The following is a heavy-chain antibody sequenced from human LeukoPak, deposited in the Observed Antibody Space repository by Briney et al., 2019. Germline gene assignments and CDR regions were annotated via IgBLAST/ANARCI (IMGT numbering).Heavy chain of an antibody. CDR2: IAYDGSYT. J-gene: IGHJ4*02. D-gene: IGHD6-25*01. CDR1: GFTFITYT. Sequence: PGGSLRLSCAASGFTFITYTMHWVRQAPGKGLEWVAVIAYDGSYTYYAESVRGRFTFSRDNSKNTLYLPMNSLKPEDTAVYYCARGYRPYNSACLFASWGQGTLVTVSS. CDR3: ARGYRPYNSACLFAS. V-gene: IGHV3-30*04.